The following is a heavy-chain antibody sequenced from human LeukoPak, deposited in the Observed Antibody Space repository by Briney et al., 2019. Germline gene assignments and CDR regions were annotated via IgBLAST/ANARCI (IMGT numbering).Heavy chain of an antibody. J-gene: IGHJ4*02. CDR2: IKSETDGGTT. CDR1: GFTFSNAW. CDR3: TTEGGADIVVVPAALPFDY. V-gene: IGHV3-15*01. D-gene: IGHD2-2*02. Sequence: PGGSLRLSCAASGFTFSNAWMSWVRQAPGKGLEWVGRIKSETDGGTTDYAAPGKGRFTISRDDSKNTLYLQMNSLKTEDTAVYYCTTEGGADIVVVPAALPFDYWGQGTLVTVSS.